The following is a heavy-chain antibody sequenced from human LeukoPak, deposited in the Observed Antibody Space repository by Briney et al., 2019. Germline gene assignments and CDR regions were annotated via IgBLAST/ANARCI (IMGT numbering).Heavy chain of an antibody. CDR2: IYPGDSDT. CDR1: GYSFTTYW. V-gene: IGHV5-51*03. J-gene: IGHJ5*02. CDR3: ARCTKYCSSTTWFDP. Sequence: GESLKISCKGSGYSFTTYWIGWVRQMPGKGLEWVGIIYPGDSDTRYSPSFQGQVTISADKTITTAYLQWSSLKASDTAMYYCARCTKYCSSTTWFDPWGQGTLVTVSS. D-gene: IGHD2/OR15-2a*01.